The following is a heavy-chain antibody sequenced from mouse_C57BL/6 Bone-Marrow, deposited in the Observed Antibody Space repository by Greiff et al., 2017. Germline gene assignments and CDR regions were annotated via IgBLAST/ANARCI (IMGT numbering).Heavy chain of an antibody. J-gene: IGHJ3*01. CDR2: IHPSDSDT. V-gene: IGHV1-74*01. Sequence: QVQLQQPGAELVKPGASVKVSCKASGYTFTSYWMHWVKQRPGQGLEWIGRIHPSDSDTNYNQKFKGKATLTVDKSSSTAYMQLSSLTSEDSAFYYCAILYISTWFAYWGQGTLVTVSA. D-gene: IGHD1-3*01. CDR3: AILYISTWFAY. CDR1: GYTFTSYW.